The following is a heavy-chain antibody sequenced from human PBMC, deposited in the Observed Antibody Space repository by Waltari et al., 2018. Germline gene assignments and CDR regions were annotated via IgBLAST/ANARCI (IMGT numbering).Heavy chain of an antibody. J-gene: IGHJ4*02. CDR3: ARAGGQLWYFDY. V-gene: IGHV3-21*01. CDR1: GFTFSSYS. CDR2: ISSSSSYI. D-gene: IGHD5-18*01. Sequence: EVQLVESGGGLVKPGGSLRLSCAASGFTFSSYSMNWVRQAQGKGLEWVSSISSSSSYIYYADSVKGRFTISRDNAKNSLYLQMNSLRAEDTAVYYCARAGGQLWYFDYWGQGTLVTVSS.